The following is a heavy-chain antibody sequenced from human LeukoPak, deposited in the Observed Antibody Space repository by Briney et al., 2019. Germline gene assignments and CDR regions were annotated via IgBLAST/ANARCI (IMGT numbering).Heavy chain of an antibody. J-gene: IGHJ5*02. CDR3: ARDCGSTSCYSIDP. Sequence: EASVKVSCKASGYTFTGYYMHWVRQAPGQGLEWMGWINPNSGGTNYAQKFQGRVTMTRDTSISTAYMELSRLRSDDTAVYYCARDCGSTSCYSIDPWGQGTLVTVSS. V-gene: IGHV1-2*02. D-gene: IGHD2-2*02. CDR2: INPNSGGT. CDR1: GYTFTGYY.